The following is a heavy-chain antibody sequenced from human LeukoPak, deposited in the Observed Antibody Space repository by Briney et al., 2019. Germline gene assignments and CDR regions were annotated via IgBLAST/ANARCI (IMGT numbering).Heavy chain of an antibody. CDR2: IYYSGST. J-gene: IGHJ4*02. CDR3: ARIFGSSNYLDY. CDR1: GYSISSGDY. D-gene: IGHD3-3*01. Sequence: SETLSLTCAVSGYSISSGDYWAWLRQPPGKGLEWIGSIYYSGSTDYNPSLKSRVSISVDTSKNQFSLKLFSVTAADTALYYCARIFGSSNYLDYWGQGILVTVSS. V-gene: IGHV4-38-2*01.